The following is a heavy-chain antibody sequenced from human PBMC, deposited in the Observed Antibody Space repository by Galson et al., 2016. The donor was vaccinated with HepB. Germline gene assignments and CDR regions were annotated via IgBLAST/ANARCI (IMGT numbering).Heavy chain of an antibody. CDR2: IYHSGST. J-gene: IGHJ5*02. V-gene: IGHV4-61*01. CDR3: AREAFIAVAGSGWFDP. CDR1: GGSVSSNTYY. Sequence: SETLSLTCTVSGGSVSSNTYYWSWIRQPPGKGLEWLGYIYHSGSTNYNPSLKSRVTISVDTSKNQFSLKVNSVTAAGTAVYYCAREAFIAVAGSGWFDPWGQGTLVTGSS. D-gene: IGHD6-19*01.